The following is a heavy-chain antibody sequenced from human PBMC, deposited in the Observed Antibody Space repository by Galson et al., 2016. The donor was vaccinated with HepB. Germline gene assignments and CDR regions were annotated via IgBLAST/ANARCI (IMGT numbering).Heavy chain of an antibody. V-gene: IGHV4-59*01. J-gene: IGHJ1*01. D-gene: IGHD6-19*01. Sequence: SETLSLTCTVSGDSIGYYYWSWVRQSPEKGLEWIGNVYYSGHTNYNPSLKSRVTISVDTSENQFSLKLTSVTAADTAVYYCARTRIAVSGFYFQHWGQGALVIVSS. CDR2: VYYSGHT. CDR3: ARTRIAVSGFYFQH. CDR1: GDSIGYYY.